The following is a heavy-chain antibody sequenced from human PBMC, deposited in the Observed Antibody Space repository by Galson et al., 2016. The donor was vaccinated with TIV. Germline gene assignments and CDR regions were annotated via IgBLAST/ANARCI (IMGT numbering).Heavy chain of an antibody. CDR2: IKQDGSEK. Sequence: LRLSCAASGFTFSSCWMSWVRQAPGKGLEWVASIKQDGSEKYYVDSVKGRFTISRDTSKDQSYLQINSLRAEDTAVYYCAKTTAVSGVLINYFYYGTDVWGHGTTVSVSS. CDR3: AKTTAVSGVLINYFYYGTDV. V-gene: IGHV3-7*03. D-gene: IGHD3-3*01. CDR1: GFTFSSCW. J-gene: IGHJ6*02.